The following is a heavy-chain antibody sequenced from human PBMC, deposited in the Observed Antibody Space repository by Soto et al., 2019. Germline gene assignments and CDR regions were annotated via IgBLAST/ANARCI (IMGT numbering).Heavy chain of an antibody. CDR2: ISYDGSNK. D-gene: IGHD5-12*01. CDR3: AKGDKWLQLPGDY. CDR1: GFTFSSYG. Sequence: QVQLVEAGGGVGQPGRSLRLSCADSGFTFSSYGMHWVRQAPGKGLEWEAVISYDGSNKYYADSVKGRFTISRDNSKNTLSLQMNSLRAEDTAVYYCAKGDKWLQLPGDYWGQGTLVTVSS. V-gene: IGHV3-30*18. J-gene: IGHJ4*02.